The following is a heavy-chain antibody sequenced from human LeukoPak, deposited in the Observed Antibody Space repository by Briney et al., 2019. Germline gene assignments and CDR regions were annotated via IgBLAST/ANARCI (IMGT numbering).Heavy chain of an antibody. J-gene: IGHJ2*01. CDR2: IYHSGST. CDR3: ARVEPSSWHNWYFDL. D-gene: IGHD6-13*01. Sequence: SQTLSLTCAVSGGSISSGGYSWSWIRQPPGKGLEWIGYIYHSGSTYYNPSLKSRVTISVDRSKNQFSLKLSSVTAADTAVYYCARVEPSSWHNWYFDLWGRGTLVTVSS. V-gene: IGHV4-30-2*01. CDR1: GGSISSGGYS.